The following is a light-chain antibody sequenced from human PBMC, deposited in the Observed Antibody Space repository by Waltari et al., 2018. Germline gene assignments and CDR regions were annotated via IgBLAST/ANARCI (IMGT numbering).Light chain of an antibody. Sequence: DIQMTQSPSSLSASVGDRVTITCRASHVISNLLAWYQQKPGKVPKLLIYGASILQSGVPSRFSGSGSGTDFTLTISSLQPEDVATYYCQRYQSAPYTFGQGTKLEIK. CDR3: QRYQSAPYT. CDR2: GAS. CDR1: HVISNL. V-gene: IGKV1-27*01. J-gene: IGKJ2*01.